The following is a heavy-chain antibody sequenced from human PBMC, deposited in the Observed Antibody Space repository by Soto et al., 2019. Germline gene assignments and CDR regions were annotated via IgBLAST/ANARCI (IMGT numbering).Heavy chain of an antibody. Sequence: GGSLRLSCAASGFNFSSYGMHWVRQAPGKGLEWVAVIWYDGSNKYYADSVKGRFTISRDNSKNTLYLQMNSLRAEDTAVYYYARANLWELLGAFDILGQGTMVTVSS. J-gene: IGHJ3*02. CDR3: ARANLWELLGAFDI. V-gene: IGHV3-33*01. CDR2: IWYDGSNK. CDR1: GFNFSSYG. D-gene: IGHD1-26*01.